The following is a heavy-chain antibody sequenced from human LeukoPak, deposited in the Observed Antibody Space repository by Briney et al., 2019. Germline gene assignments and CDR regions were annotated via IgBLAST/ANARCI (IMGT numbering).Heavy chain of an antibody. D-gene: IGHD2-2*01. CDR1: GFTFSSYG. J-gene: IGHJ4*02. CDR2: ISYDGSNK. Sequence: GRSLRLPCAASGFTFSSYGMHWVRQAPGKGLEWVAVISYDGSNKYYADSVKGRFTISRDNSKNTLYLQMNSLRAEDTAVYYCAKITDCSSTSCLGVFDYWGQGTLVTVSS. CDR3: AKITDCSSTSCLGVFDY. V-gene: IGHV3-30*18.